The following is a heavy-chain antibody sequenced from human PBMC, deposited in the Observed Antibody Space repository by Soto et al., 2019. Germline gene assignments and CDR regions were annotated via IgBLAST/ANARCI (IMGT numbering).Heavy chain of an antibody. CDR3: ASPESYCSGGSCYGAFDI. D-gene: IGHD2-15*01. CDR1: GGTFSSYA. Sequence: ASVKVSCKASGGTFSSYAISWVRQAPGQGLEWMGGIIPIFGTANYAQKFQGRVTITADESTSTAYMELSSLRSEDTAVYYCASPESYCSGGSCYGAFDIWGQGTMVTVSS. J-gene: IGHJ3*02. V-gene: IGHV1-69*13. CDR2: IIPIFGTA.